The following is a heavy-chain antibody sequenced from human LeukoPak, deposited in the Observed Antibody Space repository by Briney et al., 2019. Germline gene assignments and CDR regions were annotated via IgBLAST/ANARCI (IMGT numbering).Heavy chain of an antibody. V-gene: IGHV3-48*01. CDR2: ISSSSSTI. CDR1: GFIFSDYW. Sequence: PGGSLRLSCGASGFIFSDYWMSWVRQAPGKGLEWVSYISSSSSTIYYADSVKGRFTISKANATDSLYLQMNSLRAEDTAVYYCARESPFDYWGQGTLVTVSS. J-gene: IGHJ4*02. CDR3: ARESPFDY.